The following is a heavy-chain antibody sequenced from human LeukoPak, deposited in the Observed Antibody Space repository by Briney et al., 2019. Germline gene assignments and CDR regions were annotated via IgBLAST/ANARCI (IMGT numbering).Heavy chain of an antibody. V-gene: IGHV3-21*01. CDR3: ARDWTYCGGDCYSGPDY. D-gene: IGHD2-21*02. CDR2: ICGSSSSM. CDR1: GFTFSSYR. J-gene: IGHJ4*02. Sequence: GGPQRLSCAASGFTFSSYRMNWVPHAPGKGLEWVSPICGSSSSMYYADLVKGLFTISRDNAKNSLYLQMSSLRAEDTSVYYCARDWTYCGGDCYSGPDYWGQGTLVTVSS.